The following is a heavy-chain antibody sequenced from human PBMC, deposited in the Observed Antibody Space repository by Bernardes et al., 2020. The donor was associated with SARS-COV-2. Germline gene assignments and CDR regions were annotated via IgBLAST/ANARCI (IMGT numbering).Heavy chain of an antibody. V-gene: IGHV3-23*01. CDR1: GFTFSSNG. D-gene: IGHD5-18*01. CDR2: IGGSGEST. Sequence: GGSLRLSCAASGFTFSSNGMTWVRQAPGKGLEWVSAIGGSGESTYYADSVKGRFTISRDNSKDTLYLQMNSLRAEDTAVYFCVKGSTGYNYDWGQGILVTVSS. J-gene: IGHJ4*02. CDR3: VKGSTGYNYD.